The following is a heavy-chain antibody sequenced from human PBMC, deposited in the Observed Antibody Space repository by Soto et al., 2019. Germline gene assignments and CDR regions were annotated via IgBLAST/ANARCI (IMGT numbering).Heavy chain of an antibody. CDR2: INPSGGST. J-gene: IGHJ3*02. V-gene: IGHV1-46*01. CDR3: VFRFLPGNIAAAGIDAFDI. CDR1: GYTFTSYY. Sequence: ASVKVSCKASGYTFTSYYMHWVRQAPGLGLEWMGIINPSGGSTSYAQKFQGRVTMTRDTSTSTVYMELSSLRSEDTAVYYCVFRFLPGNIAAAGIDAFDIWGQGTMVTVSS. D-gene: IGHD6-13*01.